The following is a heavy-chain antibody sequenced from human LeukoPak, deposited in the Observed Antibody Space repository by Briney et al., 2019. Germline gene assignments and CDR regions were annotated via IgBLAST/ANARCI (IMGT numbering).Heavy chain of an antibody. V-gene: IGHV3-21*01. CDR2: ISSSSSYI. J-gene: IGHJ6*03. CDR3: ARGADYYDSSGNYYYYMDV. D-gene: IGHD3-22*01. Sequence: PGGSLRLSCAASGFTFSSYSMNWVRQAPGKGLEWVSSISSSSSYIYYADSVKGRFTISRDNAKNSLYLQMNSLRAEDTAVYYCARGADYYDSSGNYYYYMDVWGKGTTVTISS. CDR1: GFTFSSYS.